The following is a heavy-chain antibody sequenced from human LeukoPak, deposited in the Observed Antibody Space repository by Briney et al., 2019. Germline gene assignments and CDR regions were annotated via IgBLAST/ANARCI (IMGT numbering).Heavy chain of an antibody. Sequence: PGGSLRLSCAASGFTFSSYAMHWVRQAPGKGLEYVSAISSNGGSTYYANSVKGRFTISRDNSKNTLYLQMGSLRAEDMAVYYCARVCTYYDFWSGFDYWGQGTLVTVSS. CDR1: GFTFSSYA. V-gene: IGHV3-64*01. J-gene: IGHJ4*02. CDR3: ARVCTYYDFWSGFDY. CDR2: ISSNGGST. D-gene: IGHD3-3*01.